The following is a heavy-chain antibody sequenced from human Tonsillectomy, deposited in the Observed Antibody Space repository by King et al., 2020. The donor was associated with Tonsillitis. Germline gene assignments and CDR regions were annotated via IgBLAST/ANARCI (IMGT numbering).Heavy chain of an antibody. CDR1: GYTFTGYY. Sequence: VQLVQSGAEVKKPGASVKVSCKASGYTFTGYYMHWVRQAPGQGLEWMGWINPNSGGTNYAQKFQSRVTMTRDTSISTAYMELSRLRSDDTAVYYCARGLHVAVAVSNWFDPWGQGTLVTVSS. V-gene: IGHV1-2*02. D-gene: IGHD6-19*01. J-gene: IGHJ5*02. CDR2: INPNSGGT. CDR3: ARGLHVAVAVSNWFDP.